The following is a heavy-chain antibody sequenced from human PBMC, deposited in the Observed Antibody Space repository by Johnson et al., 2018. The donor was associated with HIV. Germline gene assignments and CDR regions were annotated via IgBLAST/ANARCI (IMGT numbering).Heavy chain of an antibody. D-gene: IGHD5-12*01. V-gene: IGHV3-52*01. CDR1: GFTVSSSW. CDR3: ANLWVATIWEYDAFDI. J-gene: IGHJ3*02. CDR2: IKCDGSEK. Sequence: MQLVESGGGLVQPGGSLRLSCAASGFTVSSSWMHWVCQAPEKGLEWVADIKCDGSEKYYVDSVKGRLTISRDNAKNSLYLKVNSLRAEDTAVYYCANLWVATIWEYDAFDIWGQGTMVTVS.